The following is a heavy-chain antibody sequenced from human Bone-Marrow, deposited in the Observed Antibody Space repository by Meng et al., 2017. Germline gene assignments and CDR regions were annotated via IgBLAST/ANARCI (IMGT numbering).Heavy chain of an antibody. CDR1: GFTFSDYY. Sequence: GESLKISCAASGFTFSDYYMSWIRQAPGKGLEWVAVIWYDGSNKYYADSVKGRFTISRDNSKNTLYLQMNSLRAEDTAVYYCARDHYYDSSGYYEFDYWGQGTLVTVSS. CDR3: ARDHYYDSSGYYEFDY. CDR2: IWYDGSNK. V-gene: IGHV3-33*08. J-gene: IGHJ4*02. D-gene: IGHD3-22*01.